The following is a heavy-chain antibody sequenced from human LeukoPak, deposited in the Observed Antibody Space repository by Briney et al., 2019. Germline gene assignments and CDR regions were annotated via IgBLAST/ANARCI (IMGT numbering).Heavy chain of an antibody. J-gene: IGHJ5*01. CDR2: ISGSGATT. V-gene: IGHV3-23*01. CDR1: GFTFSSYA. D-gene: IGHD2-2*01. Sequence: GGSLRLSCAASGFTFSSYAMSWARQAPGKGLEWVSAISGSGATTYYADSVKGRFTISRDNSKNTLYLQMDSLRGDDTAVYYCAKNGKYQLLGSWCDSWGQGTLVTVSS. CDR3: AKNGKYQLLGSWCDS.